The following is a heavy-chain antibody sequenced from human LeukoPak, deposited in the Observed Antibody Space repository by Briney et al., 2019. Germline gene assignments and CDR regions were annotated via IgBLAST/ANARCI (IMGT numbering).Heavy chain of an antibody. J-gene: IGHJ4*02. CDR2: IYPGDSDT. V-gene: IGHV5-51*01. Sequence: GESLKISCQGFGYSFTNYWIGWVRQMPGKGLEWMGIIYPGDSDTRYSPSFQGQVTISADKSISTAYLQWSSLKASDTAMYYCARRLAPYGDHTNHFDYWGQGTLVTVSS. CDR3: ARRLAPYGDHTNHFDY. CDR1: GYSFTNYW. D-gene: IGHD4-17*01.